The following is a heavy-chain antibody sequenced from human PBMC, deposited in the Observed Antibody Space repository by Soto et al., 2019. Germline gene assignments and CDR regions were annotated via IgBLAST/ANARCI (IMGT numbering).Heavy chain of an antibody. D-gene: IGHD6-13*01. CDR1: GFTFVSSF. Sequence: HLGGSLRLSCVASGFTFVSSFMVWIRQAPGKGLEWVANINQDGGVTYYADSVKGRFTISRDNAKNSLYLQMSSLRAEDTAVYYCAREGGRQQLPEHYWGQGTLVTVSS. CDR2: INQDGGVT. V-gene: IGHV3-7*01. J-gene: IGHJ4*02. CDR3: AREGGRQQLPEHY.